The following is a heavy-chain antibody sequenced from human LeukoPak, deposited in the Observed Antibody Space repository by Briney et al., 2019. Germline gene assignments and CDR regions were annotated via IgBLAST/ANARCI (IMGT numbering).Heavy chain of an antibody. V-gene: IGHV3-23*01. CDR3: ARVREQWLVFGFDY. CDR1: GGSISSSSYY. CDR2: ISGSGGST. D-gene: IGHD6-19*01. Sequence: PSETLSLTCTVSGGSISSSSYYWGWIRQAPGKGLEWVSAISGSGGSTYYADSVKGRFTISRDNAKNSLYLQMNSLRAEDTAVYYCARVREQWLVFGFDYWGQGTLVTVSS. J-gene: IGHJ4*02.